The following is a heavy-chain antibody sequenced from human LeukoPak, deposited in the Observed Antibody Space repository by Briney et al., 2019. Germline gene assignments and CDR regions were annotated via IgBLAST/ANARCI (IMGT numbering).Heavy chain of an antibody. D-gene: IGHD1-26*01. CDR2: IKSKRDFETI. Sequence: AGGSLRLSCAASGFTFSDAWMNWVRQAPGKGLEWVGRIKSKRDFETIDYAAPVKGRFTISRDDSRNTLYLQMNSLKIEDTALYYRMIDVPGGSYPFDYWGQGTLVTVSS. CDR1: GFTFSDAW. CDR3: MIDVPGGSYPFDY. J-gene: IGHJ4*02. V-gene: IGHV3-15*01.